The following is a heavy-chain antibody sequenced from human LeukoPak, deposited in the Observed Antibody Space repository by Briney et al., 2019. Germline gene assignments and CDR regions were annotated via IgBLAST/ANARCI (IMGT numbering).Heavy chain of an antibody. CDR1: GFTFSSYG. Sequence: GGSLRLSCAASGFTFSSYGMNWVRRTPGKGLEWVSSITTSSSYMFYADSVRGRFTISRDNAENSLYLQMNSLRDEDTAVYYCARDPYSGGYGAYYYYYMDVWGKGTTVTVSS. CDR2: ITTSSSYM. J-gene: IGHJ6*03. CDR3: ARDPYSGGYGAYYYYYMDV. D-gene: IGHD6-19*01. V-gene: IGHV3-21*01.